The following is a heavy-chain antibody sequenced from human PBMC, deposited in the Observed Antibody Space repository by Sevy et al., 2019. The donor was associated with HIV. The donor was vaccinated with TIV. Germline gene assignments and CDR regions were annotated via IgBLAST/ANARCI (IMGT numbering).Heavy chain of an antibody. J-gene: IGHJ4*02. D-gene: IGHD2-2*01. V-gene: IGHV1-2*06. CDR3: ARDIVVVPAARALDY. CDR2: INPNSGGT. Sequence: ASFKVSCKASGYTFTGYYMHWVRQAPGQGLEWMGRINPNSGGTNYAQKFQGRVTMTRDTSISTAYMELSRLRSDDTAVYYCARDIVVVPAARALDYWGQGTLVTVSS. CDR1: GYTFTGYY.